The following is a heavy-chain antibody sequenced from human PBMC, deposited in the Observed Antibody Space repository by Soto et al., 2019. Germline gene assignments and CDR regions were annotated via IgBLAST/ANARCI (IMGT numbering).Heavy chain of an antibody. Sequence: GESLKISCKGSGYSFTSYWIGWVRQMPGKGLEWMGIIYPGDSDTRYSPSFQGQVTISADKSISTAYLQWSSLKASDTAMYYCARGVAGVGRDTFNVDTAMVGTWDYYYYYMDVWGKGTTVTVSS. CDR1: GYSFTSYW. J-gene: IGHJ6*03. D-gene: IGHD5-18*01. CDR3: ARGVAGVGRDTFNVDTAMVGTWDYYYYYMDV. CDR2: IYPGDSDT. V-gene: IGHV5-51*01.